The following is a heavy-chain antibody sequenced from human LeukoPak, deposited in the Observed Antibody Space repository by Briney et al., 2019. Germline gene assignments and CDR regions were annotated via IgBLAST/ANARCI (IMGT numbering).Heavy chain of an antibody. D-gene: IGHD6-19*01. J-gene: IGHJ6*04. CDR3: AKDVVGSGWYYYYGMDV. V-gene: IGHV3-21*04. Sequence: PGGSLRLSCAASGFTFSTYSMNWVRQVPGRGLEWVSSISSTSTYIYYADSVKGRFTISRDNSKNTLYLQMNSLRAEDTAVYYCAKDVVGSGWYYYYGMDVWGKGTTVTVSS. CDR1: GFTFSTYS. CDR2: ISSTSTYI.